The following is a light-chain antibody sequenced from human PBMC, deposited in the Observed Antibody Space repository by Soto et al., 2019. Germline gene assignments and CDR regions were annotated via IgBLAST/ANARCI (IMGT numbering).Light chain of an antibody. V-gene: IGKV3-20*01. CDR2: AAS. Sequence: EIVLTQSPGTLSLSPGERATLSCRASQTISSGYVAWYQQKPGQAPRLLIYAASSRATGIADRFRGSGSGRDFTLTISRLEPEDFAVYYCQQSYSTLLTFGPGTKVDIK. CDR1: QTISSGY. CDR3: QQSYSTLLT. J-gene: IGKJ3*01.